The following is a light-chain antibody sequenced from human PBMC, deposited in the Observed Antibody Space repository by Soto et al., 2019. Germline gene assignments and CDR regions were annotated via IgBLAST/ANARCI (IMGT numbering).Light chain of an antibody. V-gene: IGKV3-20*01. Sequence: EIVLTQSPGTLSLSPGERATLFCRASRSVSSSYLAWYQQKPGQAPRLLIYGASSRATGIPDRFSGSGSGTDFTLTISRLEPEDFAVYYCQQYGSSPLTFGGGTKVEIK. CDR1: RSVSSSY. CDR3: QQYGSSPLT. CDR2: GAS. J-gene: IGKJ4*01.